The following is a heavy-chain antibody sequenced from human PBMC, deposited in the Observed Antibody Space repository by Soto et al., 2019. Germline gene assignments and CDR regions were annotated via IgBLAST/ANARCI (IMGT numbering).Heavy chain of an antibody. CDR2: INPSGGST. V-gene: IGHV1-46*01. J-gene: IGHJ2*01. CDR3: AREYYDFWSGPGSYWYFDL. CDR1: GYTFTSYY. Sequence: GASVKVSCKASGYTFTSYYMHWVRQAPGQGLEWMGIINPSGGSTSYAQKFQGRVTMTRDTSTGTVYMELSSLRSEDTAVYYCAREYYDFWSGPGSYWYFDLWGRGTLVTVSS. D-gene: IGHD3-3*01.